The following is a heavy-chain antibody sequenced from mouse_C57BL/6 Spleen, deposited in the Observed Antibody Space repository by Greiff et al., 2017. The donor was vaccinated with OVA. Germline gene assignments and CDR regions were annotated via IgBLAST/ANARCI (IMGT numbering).Heavy chain of an antibody. D-gene: IGHD1-1*01. CDR3: ARSSYYYGSSRYYFDY. CDR1: GYSFTSYY. J-gene: IGHJ2*01. CDR2: IYPGSGNT. Sequence: QVQLQQSGPELVKPGASVKISCKASGYSFTSYYIHWVKQRPGQGLEWIGWIYPGSGNTKYNEKFKGKATLTADTSSSTAYMQLSSLTSEDSAVYYCARSSYYYGSSRYYFDYWGQGTTLTVSS. V-gene: IGHV1-66*01.